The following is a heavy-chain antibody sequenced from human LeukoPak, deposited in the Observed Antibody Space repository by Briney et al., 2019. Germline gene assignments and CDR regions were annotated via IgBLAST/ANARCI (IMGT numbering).Heavy chain of an antibody. CDR3: ARGFWSGYYTED. CDR1: GIIFSTYA. CDR2: ISGSSSGSTSIT. V-gene: IGHV3-48*04. J-gene: IGHJ4*02. D-gene: IGHD3-3*01. Sequence: PGGSLRLSCEFSGIIFSTYAMNWVRQAPGKGLEWISYISGSSSGSTSITQYADSVKGRFTISRGNAKNSLHLQMDSLSAEDTAVYYCARGFWSGYYTEDWGQGALAIVSS.